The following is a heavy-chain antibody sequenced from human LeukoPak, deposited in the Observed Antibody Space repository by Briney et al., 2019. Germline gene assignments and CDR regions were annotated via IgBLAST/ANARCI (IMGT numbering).Heavy chain of an antibody. D-gene: IGHD4-23*01. CDR1: GYTFTGYY. CDR2: INPNSGGA. Sequence: ASVKVSCKASGYTFTGYYIHWVRQAPGQGLEWMGWINPNSGGANYAQKFQGRVTMTRDTFISTAYMELGRLRSDDTAIYYCVKVVTPNRYFDYWGQGTLVTVSS. V-gene: IGHV1-2*02. J-gene: IGHJ4*02. CDR3: VKVVTPNRYFDY.